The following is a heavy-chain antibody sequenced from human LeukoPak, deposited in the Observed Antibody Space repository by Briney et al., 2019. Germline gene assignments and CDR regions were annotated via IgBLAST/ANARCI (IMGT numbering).Heavy chain of an antibody. V-gene: IGHV1-2*02. CDR3: SRDSGYCSGGSCWYFDF. D-gene: IGHD2-15*01. J-gene: IGHJ4*02. Sequence: ASVTVSCKASGYTFTDYYIHWVRQAPGQGLEWMGWINPNSGGTNFAQKFQGRVTMTRDTSMSTAYMELSRLKSDDTAVYYCSRDSGYCSGGSCWYFDFWGQGTLVTVSA. CDR1: GYTFTDYY. CDR2: INPNSGGT.